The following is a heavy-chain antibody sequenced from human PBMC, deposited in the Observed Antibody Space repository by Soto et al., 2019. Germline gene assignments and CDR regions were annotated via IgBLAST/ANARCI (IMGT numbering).Heavy chain of an antibody. V-gene: IGHV4-31*03. J-gene: IGHJ5*02. CDR2: IYYSGST. Sequence: ASETLSLTCTVSGGSISSGGYYWSWIRQHPGKGLEWIGYIYYSGSTYYNPSLKSRVTISVDTSKNQFSLKLSSVTAADTAVYYCARLGSSRRGNWFDPWGQGTLVTVSS. D-gene: IGHD6-13*01. CDR3: ARLGSSRRGNWFDP. CDR1: GGSISSGGYY.